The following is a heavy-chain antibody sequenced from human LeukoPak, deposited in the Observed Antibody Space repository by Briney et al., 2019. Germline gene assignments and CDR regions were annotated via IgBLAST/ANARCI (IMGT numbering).Heavy chain of an antibody. V-gene: IGHV3-7*01. CDR2: LKQDGSEE. Sequence: GGSLILYCEGSGFTFSTYRMSWHRQAPGKGLEWVANLKQDGSEESYVDSVKGRFTISRANAKNSLYLQMNSLRADDPAMYYCARDSAGNDYWGQGTLVTVSS. CDR3: ARDSAGNDY. CDR1: GFTFSTYR. D-gene: IGHD6-13*01. J-gene: IGHJ4*02.